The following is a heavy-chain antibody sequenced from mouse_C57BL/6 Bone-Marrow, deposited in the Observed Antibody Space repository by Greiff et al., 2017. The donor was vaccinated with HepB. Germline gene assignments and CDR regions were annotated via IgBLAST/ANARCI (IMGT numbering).Heavy chain of an antibody. J-gene: IGHJ2*01. D-gene: IGHD1-1*01. CDR3: ARHGATTNLYYYGSSPFDY. Sequence: EVQLQQSGPELVKPGASVKISCKASGYSFTGYYMHWVKQSSEKSLEWIGEINPSTGGTSYNQKFKGKATLTVDKSSSTAYMQLKSLTSEDSAVYYCARHGATTNLYYYGSSPFDYWGQGTTLTVSS. CDR1: GYSFTGYY. CDR2: INPSTGGT. V-gene: IGHV1-43*01.